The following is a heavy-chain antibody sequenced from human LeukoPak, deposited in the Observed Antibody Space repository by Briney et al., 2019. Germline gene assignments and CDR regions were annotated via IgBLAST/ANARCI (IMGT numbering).Heavy chain of an antibody. V-gene: IGHV4-61*02. CDR3: ARVRQLLDYWYFDL. CDR1: GGSISSGSYY. J-gene: IGHJ2*01. CDR2: IYTSGST. Sequence: SQTLSLTCTVSGGSISSGSYYWSWIRQPAGKGREWIGRIYTSGSTNYNPSLKSRITISVDTSKNQFSLKLSSVTAADTAVYYCARVRQLLDYWYFDLWGRGTLVTVSS. D-gene: IGHD6-13*01.